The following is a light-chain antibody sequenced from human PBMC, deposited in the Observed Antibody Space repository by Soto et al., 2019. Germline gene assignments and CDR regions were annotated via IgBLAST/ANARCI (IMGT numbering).Light chain of an antibody. CDR2: DVS. V-gene: IGLV2-14*01. CDR3: STYTSSSTRD. J-gene: IGLJ1*01. Sequence: QSVLTQPASVSGSPGQSITISCTGTSSDVGGYNDVSWYQQHPGKAPKLMIYDVSNRPSGVSNRFSGSKSGNTASLTISGLQAEDAADYYCSTYTSSSTRDFGTGTKVTVL. CDR1: SSDVGGYND.